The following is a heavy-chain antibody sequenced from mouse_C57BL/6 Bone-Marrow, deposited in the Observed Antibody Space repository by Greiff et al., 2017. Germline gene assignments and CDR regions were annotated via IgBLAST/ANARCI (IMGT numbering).Heavy chain of an antibody. CDR1: GYSFTGYY. CDR2: INPSTGGT. V-gene: IGHV1-42*01. CDR3: ARDYYGPGYYFDY. Sequence: EVKLVESGPELVKPGASVKISCKASGYSFTGYYMNWVKQSPEKSLEWIGEINPSTGGTTYNQKFKAKAPLTVDKSSSTAYMQLKSLTSEDSAVYYCARDYYGPGYYFDYWGQGTTLTVSS. D-gene: IGHD1-2*01. J-gene: IGHJ2*01.